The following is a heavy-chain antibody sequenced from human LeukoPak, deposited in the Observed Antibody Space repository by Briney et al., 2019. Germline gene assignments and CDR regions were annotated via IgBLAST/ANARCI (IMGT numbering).Heavy chain of an antibody. D-gene: IGHD5-12*01. CDR1: GFTFSTFG. CDR3: AKGSGYEAQYHYYYMDV. CDR2: ISYGASNK. Sequence: GRSLRLSCAASGFTFSTFGMHWVRHAPGKGLEWVAVISYGASNKYYADSVKGRFTISRDNSKNTLYLHVNSLRPEDTAVYYCAKGSGYEAQYHYYYMDVWGKGTTVTISS. V-gene: IGHV3-30*18. J-gene: IGHJ6*03.